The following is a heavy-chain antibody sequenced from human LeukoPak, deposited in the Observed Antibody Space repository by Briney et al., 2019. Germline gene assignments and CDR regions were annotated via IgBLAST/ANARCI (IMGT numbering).Heavy chain of an antibody. D-gene: IGHD1-26*01. J-gene: IGHJ4*02. CDR2: IYYSGST. CDR3: ARCGSYYSVMDY. CDR1: GGSISSSSYY. V-gene: IGHV4-39*07. Sequence: PSETLSLTCTVSGGSISSSSYYCGCIRQPPGKGLEWIGSIYYSGSTYYNPSLKSRVTISVDTSKNQFSLKLSSVTAADTAVYYCARCGSYYSVMDYWGQGTLVTVSS.